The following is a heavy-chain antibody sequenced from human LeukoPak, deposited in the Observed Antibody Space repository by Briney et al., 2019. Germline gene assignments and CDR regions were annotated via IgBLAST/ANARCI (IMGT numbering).Heavy chain of an antibody. CDR2: IYYSGST. J-gene: IGHJ4*02. CDR3: ARVREYYDSSGYYY. D-gene: IGHD3-22*01. Sequence: PSETLSLTCTVSGGSISSSSYYWGWIRQPPGKGLEWIGSIYYSGSTYYNPSLKSRVTISVDTSKNQFSLKLSSVSAADTAVYYCARVREYYDSSGYYYWGQGTLVTVSS. CDR1: GGSISSSSYY. V-gene: IGHV4-39*07.